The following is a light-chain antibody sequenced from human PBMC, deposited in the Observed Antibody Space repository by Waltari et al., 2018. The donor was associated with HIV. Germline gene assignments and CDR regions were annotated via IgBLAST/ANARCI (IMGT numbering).Light chain of an antibody. CDR3: QQSYSTRIT. V-gene: IGKV1-39*01. J-gene: IGKJ5*01. CDR1: QSISSY. Sequence: DIPMTQPPFSPSASVGDRIHLTCRASQSISSYLNWYQQKPGKAPMLLIYAASSFQSGVPSRFSGSGSGTDFTLTISSLQPEDFATYYCQQSYSTRITFGQGTRLEIK. CDR2: AAS.